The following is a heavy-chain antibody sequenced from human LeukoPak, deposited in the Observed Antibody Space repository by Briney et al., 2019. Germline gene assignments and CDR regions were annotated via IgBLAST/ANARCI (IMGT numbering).Heavy chain of an antibody. Sequence: RGGALRLSCAASGFIFSLYGIHLGRQAPGKGVEGVAVRRFGRTDKYYADSVQGTFNVSRDNTQNTLYLHMNTLRVAATAVYSCPRRTDYSADTDEHWGQGTLVTVSS. CDR1: GFIFSLYG. J-gene: IGHJ1*01. CDR3: PRRTDYSADTDEH. V-gene: IGHV3-30*02. CDR2: RRFGRTDK. D-gene: IGHD4-11*01.